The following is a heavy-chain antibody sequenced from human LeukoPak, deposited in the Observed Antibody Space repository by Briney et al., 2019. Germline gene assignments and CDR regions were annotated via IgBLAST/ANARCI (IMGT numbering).Heavy chain of an antibody. CDR3: ARPRATKLVDDAFDI. CDR2: INPDSGGT. V-gene: IGHV1-2*06. J-gene: IGHJ3*02. Sequence: ASVKVSCTASGYSFTDYYVHWVRQAPGQGLEWVGRINPDSGGTNFAQKFEARGTVTRDTSISTAYMELSRLRSDDTATYYCARPRATKLVDDAFDIWGQGTIVTVSS. D-gene: IGHD1-26*01. CDR1: GYSFTDYY.